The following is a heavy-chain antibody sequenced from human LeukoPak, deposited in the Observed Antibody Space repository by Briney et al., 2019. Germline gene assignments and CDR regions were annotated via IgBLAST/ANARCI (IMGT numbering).Heavy chain of an antibody. D-gene: IGHD3-22*01. V-gene: IGHV3-74*01. CDR3: AKPYYESPA. CDR1: GFSFNNYW. CDR2: IKSDGSIT. Sequence: GGSLRLSCAASGFSFNNYWMVWVRQAPGKGLVWVSNIKSDGSITNYADSVKGRSTISRDNAKNTVYLEMNSLRAEDTAVYYCAKPYYESPAWGQGTLVTVSS. J-gene: IGHJ4*02.